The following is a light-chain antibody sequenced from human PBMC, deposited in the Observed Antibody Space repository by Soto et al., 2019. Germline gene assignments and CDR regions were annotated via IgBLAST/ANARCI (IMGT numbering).Light chain of an antibody. CDR2: EGS. Sequence: QPVLTQPASVSGSPGQSITISCTGTSSDVGTYNLVSWYQHNPGKAPKLMIYEGSKRPSGVSNRFSGSKSGNTASLRISGLQAEDEADYFCCSYAGRRSILWVFGGGTQRTGL. CDR3: CSYAGRRSILWV. J-gene: IGLJ3*02. V-gene: IGLV2-23*03. CDR1: SSDVGTYNL.